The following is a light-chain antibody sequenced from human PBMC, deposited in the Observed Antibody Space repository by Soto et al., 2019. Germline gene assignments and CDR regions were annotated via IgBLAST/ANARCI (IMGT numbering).Light chain of an antibody. V-gene: IGKV1-39*01. CDR3: QQSYSTTWT. CDR1: QSISSY. CDR2: AAS. Sequence: DIQMTQSPSSLSASVGDRVTITCRASQSISSYLNWYQQKPGKAPKLLIYAASSLQSGVPSRFSGSGPGTDFTLTISSLQPEDFATYSCQQSYSTTWTFGQGTKVDIK. J-gene: IGKJ1*01.